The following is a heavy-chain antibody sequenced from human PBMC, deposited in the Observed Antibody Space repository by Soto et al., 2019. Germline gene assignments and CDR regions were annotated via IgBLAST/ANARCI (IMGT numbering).Heavy chain of an antibody. V-gene: IGHV4-34*01. J-gene: IGHJ4*02. D-gene: IGHD1-20*01. CDR2: INHSGST. CDR1: GGSFSGYY. Sequence: PSETLSLTCAVYGGSFSGYYWSWIRQPPGKGLEWIGEINHSGSTNYNPSLKSRVTISVDTSKNQFSLKLSSVTAADTAVYYCERGYKMELSRIYYFDYCGQGTLVPVSS. CDR3: ERGYKMELSRIYYFDY.